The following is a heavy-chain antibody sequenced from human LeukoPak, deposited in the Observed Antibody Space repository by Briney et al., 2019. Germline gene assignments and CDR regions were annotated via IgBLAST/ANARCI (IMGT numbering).Heavy chain of an antibody. Sequence: KPSETLSLTCTVSGGSISSYYGSWIRQPPGKGLEWIGYMFYSGSTNYNPSLKSRVTISVDTSKNQFSLKLSSVTAADTAVYYCARGGYYGSGSLYGMDVWGQGTTVTVSS. CDR2: MFYSGST. D-gene: IGHD3-10*01. CDR3: ARGGYYGSGSLYGMDV. V-gene: IGHV4-59*01. J-gene: IGHJ6*02. CDR1: GGSISSYY.